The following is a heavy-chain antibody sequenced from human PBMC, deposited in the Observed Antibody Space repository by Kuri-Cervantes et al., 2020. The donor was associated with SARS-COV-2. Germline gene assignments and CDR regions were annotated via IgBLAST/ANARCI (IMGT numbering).Heavy chain of an antibody. D-gene: IGHD3-9*01. Sequence: GGSLRLSCAASGFTFDDYAMHWVRQAPGKGLEWVSGISWNSGSIGYADSVKGRFTISRDNAKNSLYLQMNSLRAEDTAVYYCARGPHHYDILTGYYFDYWGQGTLVTDSS. CDR2: ISWNSGSI. CDR3: ARGPHHYDILTGYYFDY. J-gene: IGHJ4*02. V-gene: IGHV3-9*01. CDR1: GFTFDDYA.